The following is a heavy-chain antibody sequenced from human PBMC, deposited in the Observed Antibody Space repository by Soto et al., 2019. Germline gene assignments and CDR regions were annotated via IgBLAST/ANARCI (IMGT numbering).Heavy chain of an antibody. Sequence: GGSLRLSCAASGFTFSSYAMHGVRQAPGKGLEWVAVISYDGINKYYADSVKGRFTISRDNSKNTLYLQMNSLRAEDTAVYYCARDLYSSSSGLYYSGQGTLVTVSS. CDR1: GFTFSSYA. V-gene: IGHV3-30-3*01. J-gene: IGHJ4*02. D-gene: IGHD6-6*01. CDR2: ISYDGINK. CDR3: ARDLYSSSSGLYY.